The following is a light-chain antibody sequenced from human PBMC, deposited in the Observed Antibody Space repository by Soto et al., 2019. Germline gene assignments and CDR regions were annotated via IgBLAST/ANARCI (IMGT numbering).Light chain of an antibody. CDR1: SSDVGRYNY. V-gene: IGLV2-14*03. Sequence: QSVLAQPASVSGSPGQSTTISCTGTSSDVGRYNYVSWYQQHPGKAPKLTIYDVSSRPSGVSSRFSGSKSGNTASLTISGLQVEDEADYYCGSIPISSTYVFGTGSKSPS. J-gene: IGLJ1*01. CDR2: DVS. CDR3: GSIPISSTYV.